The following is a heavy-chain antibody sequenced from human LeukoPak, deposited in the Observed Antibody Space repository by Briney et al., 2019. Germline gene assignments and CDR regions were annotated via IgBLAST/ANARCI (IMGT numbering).Heavy chain of an antibody. CDR1: GYTFTSYY. Sequence: ASVKVSCKASGYTFTSYYMHWVRQAPGQGLEWMGWINPNSGGTNYAQKFQGRVTMTRDTSISTAYMELSRLRSDDTAVYYCARVRDDQGAFDIWGQGTMVTVSS. V-gene: IGHV1-2*02. CDR3: ARVRDDQGAFDI. J-gene: IGHJ3*02. CDR2: INPNSGGT. D-gene: IGHD3-16*01.